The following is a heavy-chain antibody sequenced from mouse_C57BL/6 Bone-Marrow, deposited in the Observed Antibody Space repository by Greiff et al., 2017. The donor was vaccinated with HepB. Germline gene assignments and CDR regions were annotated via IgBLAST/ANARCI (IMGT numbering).Heavy chain of an antibody. J-gene: IGHJ4*01. Sequence: VQLKESGAELVRPGASVKLSCTASGFNIKDDYMHWVKQRPEQGLEWIGWIDPENGDTEYASKFQGKATITADTSSNTAYLQLSSLTSEDTAVYFCARSHYYGSSYDYAMDYWGQGTSVTVSS. CDR3: ARSHYYGSSYDYAMDY. V-gene: IGHV14-4*01. D-gene: IGHD1-1*01. CDR1: GFNIKDDY. CDR2: IDPENGDT.